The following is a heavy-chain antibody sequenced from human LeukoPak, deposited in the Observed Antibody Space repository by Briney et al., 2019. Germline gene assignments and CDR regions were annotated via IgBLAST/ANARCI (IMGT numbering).Heavy chain of an antibody. V-gene: IGHV1-69*13. CDR1: GGTFSSYA. J-gene: IGHJ6*03. CDR3: ARQAPWGGYGRDYYYMDV. Sequence: SVTVSCKASGGTFSSYAISWVRQAPGQGLEWMGGIIPIFGTANYAQKFQGRVTITADESTSTAYMEMSSLRSEDTAVYYCARQAPWGGYGRDYYYMDVWGKGTTVTISS. D-gene: IGHD5-12*01. CDR2: IIPIFGTA.